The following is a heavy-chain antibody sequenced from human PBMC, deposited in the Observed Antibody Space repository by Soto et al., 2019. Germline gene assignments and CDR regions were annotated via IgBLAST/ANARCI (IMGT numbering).Heavy chain of an antibody. J-gene: IGHJ5*02. CDR2: IIPVLGIA. CDR1: GGTFSSYT. V-gene: IGHV1-69*02. CDR3: ASTYYYDSSGYFPPPGWFDP. D-gene: IGHD3-22*01. Sequence: QVQLVQSRAEVKKPGSSVKVSCKASGGTFSSYTISWVRQAPGQGLEWMGRIIPVLGIANYAQKFQGRVTITADKSTSTAYMELSSLRSEDTAVYYCASTYYYDSSGYFPPPGWFDPWGQGTLVTVSS.